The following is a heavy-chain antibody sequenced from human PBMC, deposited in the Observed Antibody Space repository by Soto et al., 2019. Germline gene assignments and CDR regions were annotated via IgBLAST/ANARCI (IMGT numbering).Heavy chain of an antibody. CDR1: GFTFSSYS. V-gene: IGHV3-21*01. CDR2: ISSSSSYI. CDR3: ARDPEKVWSSSFQFDY. J-gene: IGHJ4*02. Sequence: GGSLRLSCAASGFTFSSYSMNWVRQAPGKGLEWVSSISSSSSYIYYADSVKGRFTISRDNAKNSLYLQMNSLRAEDTAVYYCARDPEKVWSSSFQFDYWGQGTLVTVSS. D-gene: IGHD6-6*01.